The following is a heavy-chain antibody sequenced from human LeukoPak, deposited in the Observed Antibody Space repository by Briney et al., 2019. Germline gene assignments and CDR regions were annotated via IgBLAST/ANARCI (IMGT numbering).Heavy chain of an antibody. V-gene: IGHV4-59*01. CDR3: ARAGGSGSYPTVFGS. D-gene: IGHD3-10*01. CDR2: ISYSGST. CDR1: GGSISSNF. Sequence: SETLSLTCTVSGGSISSNFWSWVRQPPGKGLEWIGHISYSGSTNYNPSLQSRVTISRDTSKNQFSLKMTSVTAADTAVYYCARAGGSGSYPTVFGSWGQGTLVTVSS. J-gene: IGHJ5*02.